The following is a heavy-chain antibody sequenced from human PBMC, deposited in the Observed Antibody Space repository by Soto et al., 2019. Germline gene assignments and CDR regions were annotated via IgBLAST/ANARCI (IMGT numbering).Heavy chain of an antibody. D-gene: IGHD3-3*01. J-gene: IGHJ4*02. V-gene: IGHV3-23*01. CDR1: GFTFSSYA. CDR2: ISGSGGST. Sequence: VGSLRLSCTASGFTFSSYAMSWVRQAPGKGLEWVSAISGSGGSTYYADSVKARFTISRDNSKNTLYLKMKSLRGEDKAVYYCAKERGGILEWLLSSDDWRQGTLVTVSS. CDR3: AKERGGILEWLLSSDD.